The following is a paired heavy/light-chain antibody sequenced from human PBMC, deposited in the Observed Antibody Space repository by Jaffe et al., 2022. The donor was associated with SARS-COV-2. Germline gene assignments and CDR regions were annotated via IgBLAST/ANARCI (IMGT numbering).Light chain of an antibody. V-gene: IGLV1-44*01. CDR2: SNN. Sequence: QSVLTQPPSASGTPGQRVTISCSGSSSNIGSNTVNWYQQLPGTAPKLLIYSNNQRPSGVPDRFSGSKSGTSASLAISGLQSDDEADYYCAAWDDSLNGPVFGGGTKLTVL. CDR3: AAWDDSLNGPV. J-gene: IGLJ3*02. CDR1: SSNIGSNT.
Heavy chain of an antibody. Sequence: QVQLVESGGGVVQPGRSLRLSCAASGFTFKNYGMHWVRQAPGKGLEWVAVIWYDGSNQQYADSVKGRFTTSRDNSKNTLYLQVNSLRAEDTAVYYCARDRNWGRSNWYFDLWGRGTLVTVSS. CDR2: IWYDGSNQ. J-gene: IGHJ2*01. CDR3: ARDRNWGRSNWYFDL. V-gene: IGHV3-33*01. D-gene: IGHD7-27*01. CDR1: GFTFKNYG.